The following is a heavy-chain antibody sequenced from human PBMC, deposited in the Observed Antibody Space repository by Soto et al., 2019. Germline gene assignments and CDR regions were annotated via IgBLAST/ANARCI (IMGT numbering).Heavy chain of an antibody. V-gene: IGHV3-21*01. D-gene: IGHD4-4*01. CDR3: AREAVTPLSMDV. J-gene: IGHJ6*02. Sequence: LXLSCAASGFTFRSYSMNWVRQAPGKGLEWVSSISSSSSYIYYADSVKGRLTISRDNAKNSLYLQMNSLRAEDTAVYYCAREAVTPLSMDVWGQGTTVTVSS. CDR1: GFTFRSYS. CDR2: ISSSSSYI.